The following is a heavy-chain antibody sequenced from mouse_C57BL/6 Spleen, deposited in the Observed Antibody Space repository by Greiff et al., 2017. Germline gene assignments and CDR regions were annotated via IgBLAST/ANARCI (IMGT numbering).Heavy chain of an antibody. CDR1: GYTFTSYW. J-gene: IGHJ3*01. CDR3: ARGNGNYWFAY. V-gene: IGHV1-69*01. Sequence: QVHVKQPGAELVMPGASVKLSCKASGYTFTSYWMHWVQQRPGQGLEWIGEIDPSDSYTNYNQKFKGKSTWTVDKSSSTAYMQLSSRTSEDSAVYYCARGNGNYWFAYWGQGTLVTVSA. D-gene: IGHD2-1*01. CDR2: IDPSDSYT.